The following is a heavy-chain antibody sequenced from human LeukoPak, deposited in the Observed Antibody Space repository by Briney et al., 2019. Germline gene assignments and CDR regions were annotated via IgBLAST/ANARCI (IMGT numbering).Heavy chain of an antibody. D-gene: IGHD3-10*01. V-gene: IGHV3-21*01. Sequence: PGGSLRLSCAASGFTFSAYTMNWVRQAPGKGLEWVSSIISGSGYIYYTDSVRGRFTISRDNDKNSLFLQMNSLRAEDTAVYFCARGYYFGSGSYFDSWGQGTLVTVSS. CDR2: IISGSGYI. CDR3: ARGYYFGSGSYFDS. CDR1: GFTFSAYT. J-gene: IGHJ4*02.